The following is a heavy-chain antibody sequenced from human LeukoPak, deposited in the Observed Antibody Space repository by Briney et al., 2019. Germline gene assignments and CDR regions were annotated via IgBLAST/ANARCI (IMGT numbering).Heavy chain of an antibody. V-gene: IGHV4-59*03. J-gene: IGHJ4*02. CDR3: ARGPFFPGYTSRLYYFDY. CDR2: VSETGTT. D-gene: IGHD6-13*01. CDR1: SGSIRTFY. Sequence: SETLSLTCTVSSGSIRTFYWSWIRQPPGKGPEWIWFVSETGTTNYNPSLNSRVSISIDVSKKQFSLTLNSVRVADSAVYFCARGPFFPGYTSRLYYFDYWGPGTLVTVSS.